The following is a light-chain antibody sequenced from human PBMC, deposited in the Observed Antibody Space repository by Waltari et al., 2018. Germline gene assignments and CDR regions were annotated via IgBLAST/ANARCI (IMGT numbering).Light chain of an antibody. CDR3: QQSATTPWT. CDR1: QSIGKDN. V-gene: IGKV3-20*01. CDR2: GTS. Sequence: EIVLTQFPGTLSLSPGERANLSCRASQSIGKDNLAWYQQKPGQAPRLLIRGTSSRDTGISDRLRGSGSGTDFTLTISSLEPEDFAVYYCQQSATTPWTFGQGTRVEI. J-gene: IGKJ1*01.